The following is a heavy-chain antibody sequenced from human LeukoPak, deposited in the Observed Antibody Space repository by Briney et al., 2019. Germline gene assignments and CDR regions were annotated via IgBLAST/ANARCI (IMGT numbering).Heavy chain of an antibody. CDR3: ARTVKQTFSFEH. Sequence: GESLKISCQGSGYNFGSHWIGWVRQMPGKGLEWIGIIYPGDSEIRLTPSFQGQVTLSVDNSINTAYLQWSSLKASDAAMFYCARTVKQTFSFEHWGQGTPVSVSS. J-gene: IGHJ4*02. CDR2: IYPGDSEI. D-gene: IGHD3-10*01. V-gene: IGHV5-51*01. CDR1: GYNFGSHW.